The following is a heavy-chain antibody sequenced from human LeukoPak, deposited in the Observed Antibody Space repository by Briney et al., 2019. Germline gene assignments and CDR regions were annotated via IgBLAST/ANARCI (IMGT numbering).Heavy chain of an antibody. Sequence: PGGSLRLSCAASGFTFSSYAMSWVRQAPGKGLEWVSGISGSGGSTDYADSVKGRFTISRDNAKNSLYLQMNSLRAEDTAVYYCARDHGYLAAAGTASWGQGTLVTVSS. J-gene: IGHJ4*02. D-gene: IGHD6-13*01. CDR3: ARDHGYLAAAGTAS. V-gene: IGHV3-23*01. CDR2: ISGSGGST. CDR1: GFTFSSYA.